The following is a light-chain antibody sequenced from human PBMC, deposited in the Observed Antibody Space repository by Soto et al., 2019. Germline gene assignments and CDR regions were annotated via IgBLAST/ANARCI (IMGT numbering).Light chain of an antibody. V-gene: IGKV3-15*01. CDR2: DTS. Sequence: EIVVTQSPATLSVSPGEGVTLSCRASQSVSSSLAWYQQRPGQAPRLLIYDTSTRAPGIAARFSGSGSGTEFTLTISSLQSEDVAVYYCQQYVHWPPGTFGQGTTVEIK. CDR1: QSVSSS. CDR3: QQYVHWPPGT. J-gene: IGKJ1*01.